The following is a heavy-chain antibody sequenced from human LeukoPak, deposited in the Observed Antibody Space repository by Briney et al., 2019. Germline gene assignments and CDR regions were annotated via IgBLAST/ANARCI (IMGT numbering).Heavy chain of an antibody. CDR1: GGSFSGYY. CDR2: INHSGST. J-gene: IGHJ4*02. D-gene: IGHD3-10*01. CDR3: ARGGEGYHFGSASQDY. Sequence: NSSETLSLTCAVYGGSFSGYYWSWIRQPPGKGLEWIGEINHSGSTNYNPSLKSRVTISVDTSRNQFSLKLNSMTAADTAVYYCARGGEGYHFGSASQDYWGQGTLVAVSS. V-gene: IGHV4-34*01.